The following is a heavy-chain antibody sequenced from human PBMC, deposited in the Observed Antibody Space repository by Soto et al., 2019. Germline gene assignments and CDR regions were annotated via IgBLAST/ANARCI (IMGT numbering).Heavy chain of an antibody. Sequence: GASVKVSCKASGGTFSSYAISWVRQAPGQGLEWMGGIIPIFGTANYAQKFQGRVTITADESTGTAYMELSSLRSEDTAVYYCARVVGPNYDILTGYSSVPYYYYGMDVWGQGTTVTVSS. CDR1: GGTFSSYA. J-gene: IGHJ6*02. V-gene: IGHV1-69*13. D-gene: IGHD3-9*01. CDR3: ARVVGPNYDILTGYSSVPYYYYGMDV. CDR2: IIPIFGTA.